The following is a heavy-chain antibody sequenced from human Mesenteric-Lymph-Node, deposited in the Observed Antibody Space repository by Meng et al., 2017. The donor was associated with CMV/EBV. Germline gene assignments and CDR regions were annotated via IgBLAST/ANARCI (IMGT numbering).Heavy chain of an antibody. V-gene: IGHV3-7*04. CDR3: ARKNGGAFDY. CDR2: IKQDGSEI. D-gene: IGHD4/OR15-4a*01. Sequence: LSCAASGFGLSDYWVSWVRQPPGKGLEWVANIKQDGSEIYYVDSVKGRFTTSRDSAKNSLYLQMNSLRAEDTAVYYCARKNGGAFDYWGQGTLVTVSS. CDR1: GFGLSDYW. J-gene: IGHJ4*02.